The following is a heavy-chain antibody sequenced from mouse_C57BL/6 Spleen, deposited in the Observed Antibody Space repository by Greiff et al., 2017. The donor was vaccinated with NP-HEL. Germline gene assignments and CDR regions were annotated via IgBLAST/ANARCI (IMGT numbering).Heavy chain of an antibody. Sequence: QVQLQQSGPELVKPGASVKISCKASGYAFSSSWMNWVKQRPGKGLEWIGRIYPGDGDTNSNGKFKGKATLTADKSSSTAYMQLSSLTSEDAAVYFCARRDWDEGYWYFDVWGTGTTVTVSS. CDR3: ARRDWDEGYWYFDV. J-gene: IGHJ1*03. CDR1: GYAFSSSW. V-gene: IGHV1-82*01. D-gene: IGHD4-1*01. CDR2: IYPGDGDT.